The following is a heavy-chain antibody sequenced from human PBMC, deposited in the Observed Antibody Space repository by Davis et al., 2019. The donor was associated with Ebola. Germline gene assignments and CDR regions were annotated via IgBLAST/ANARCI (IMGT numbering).Heavy chain of an antibody. D-gene: IGHD2/OR15-2a*01. CDR2: IWYDGSNK. J-gene: IGHJ4*02. CDR3: ARRTTFSDY. Sequence: SCAPSGFTFISYGMHWVRQAPGTGPEWVAVIWYDGSNKYYADSVKGRFTISRDNSKNTLYLQMNSLRAEDTAVYYCARRTTFSDYWGQGTLVTVSS. V-gene: IGHV3-33*01. CDR1: GFTFISYG.